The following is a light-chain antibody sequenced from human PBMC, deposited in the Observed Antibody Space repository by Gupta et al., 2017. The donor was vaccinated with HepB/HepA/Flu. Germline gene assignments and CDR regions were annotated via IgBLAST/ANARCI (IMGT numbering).Light chain of an antibody. Sequence: DIQLTQSPSFLSASVGDRVNITCRASQGISSYLAWYQQKPGKAPKLLSYAASTLQSGVPSRFSGSGSGTEFTLTIISLQPEDFATYYCQQLNSYPLTFGGGTKVEIK. CDR2: AAS. V-gene: IGKV1-9*01. CDR1: QGISSY. CDR3: QQLNSYPLT. J-gene: IGKJ4*01.